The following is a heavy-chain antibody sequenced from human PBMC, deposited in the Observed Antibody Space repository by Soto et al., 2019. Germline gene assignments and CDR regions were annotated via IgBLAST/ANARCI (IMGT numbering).Heavy chain of an antibody. CDR1: GGSISSYY. J-gene: IGHJ6*02. CDR3: ARDYGSLGYYGMDV. D-gene: IGHD4-17*01. Sequence: PSETLSLTCTVSGGSISSYYWNWIRQPPGKGLEWIGYIYYSGSTNYNPSLKSRVTISVDTSKNQFSLKLSSVTAADTAVYYCARDYGSLGYYGMDVWGQGTTVTVSS. V-gene: IGHV4-59*01. CDR2: IYYSGST.